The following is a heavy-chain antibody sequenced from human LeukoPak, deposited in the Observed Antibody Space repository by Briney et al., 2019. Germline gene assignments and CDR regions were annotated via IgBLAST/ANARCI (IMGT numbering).Heavy chain of an antibody. V-gene: IGHV3-30*02. D-gene: IGHD3-22*01. Sequence: GGSLRLSCAASGFTFSSYGMHWVRQAPGKGLEWVAFIRYDGSNKYYADSVKGRFTISRDNSKNTLYLQMNSLRAEDTAVYYCAKDLEIVVANDAFDIWGQGTMVTVSS. J-gene: IGHJ3*02. CDR3: AKDLEIVVANDAFDI. CDR2: IRYDGSNK. CDR1: GFTFSSYG.